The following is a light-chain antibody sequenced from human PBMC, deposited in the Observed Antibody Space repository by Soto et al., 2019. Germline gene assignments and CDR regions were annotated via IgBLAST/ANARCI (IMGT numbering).Light chain of an antibody. V-gene: IGLV2-23*01. CDR3: CPYAGSSTYA. CDR2: EGS. CDR1: SSDVGSYNL. J-gene: IGLJ1*01. Sequence: QSVLTQPASVSGSPGQSITIACTGTSSDVGSYNLVSWYQQHPGKAPKLMIYEGSKRPSGVSNRFSGSKSGNTASLTISGLQAEDEVDNSCCPYAGSSTYASGLGTKATVL.